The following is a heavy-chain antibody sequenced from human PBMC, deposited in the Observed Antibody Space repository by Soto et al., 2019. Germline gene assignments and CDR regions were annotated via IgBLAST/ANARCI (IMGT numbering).Heavy chain of an antibody. Sequence: GGSLRLSCAASGFTFSSYSMNWVRQAPGKGLEWVSYISSSSSTIYYADSVKGRFTISRDNAKNSLYLQMNSLRAEDTAVYYCARGAGYPYDAFDIWGQGTMVTVSS. D-gene: IGHD1-26*01. CDR2: ISSSSSTI. CDR1: GFTFSSYS. CDR3: ARGAGYPYDAFDI. J-gene: IGHJ3*02. V-gene: IGHV3-48*01.